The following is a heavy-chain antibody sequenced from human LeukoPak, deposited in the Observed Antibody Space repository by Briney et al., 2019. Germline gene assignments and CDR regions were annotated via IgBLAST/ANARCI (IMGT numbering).Heavy chain of an antibody. J-gene: IGHJ3*02. Sequence: SETLSLTCTVSGGSISSYYWSWIRQPPGKGLEWIGYTYYSGSTNYNPSLKSRVTISVDTSKNQFSLKLSSVTAADTAVYYCARDPGIAASDDAFDIWGQGTMVTVSS. CDR1: GGSISSYY. D-gene: IGHD6-13*01. V-gene: IGHV4-59*01. CDR3: ARDPGIAASDDAFDI. CDR2: TYYSGST.